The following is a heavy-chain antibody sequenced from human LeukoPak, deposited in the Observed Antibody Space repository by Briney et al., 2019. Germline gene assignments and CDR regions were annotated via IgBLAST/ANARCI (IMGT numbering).Heavy chain of an antibody. Sequence: GGSLRLSCAASGFTFSNNYMSWVRQAPGKGLEWVSVIYSGGTTYYADSVKGRFTISRDNSKNTLYLQMNSLRADDTAVYYCARGMSATSGYLELEYWGQGALVTVST. CDR3: ARGMSATSGYLELEY. J-gene: IGHJ4*02. CDR1: GFTFSNNY. CDR2: IYSGGTT. D-gene: IGHD3-22*01. V-gene: IGHV3-66*01.